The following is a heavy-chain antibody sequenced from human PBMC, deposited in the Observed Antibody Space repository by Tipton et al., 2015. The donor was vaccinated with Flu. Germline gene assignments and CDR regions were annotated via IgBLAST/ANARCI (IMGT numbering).Heavy chain of an antibody. CDR2: INPNTGGT. V-gene: IGHV1-2*06. J-gene: IGHJ4*02. D-gene: IGHD3-22*01. CDR3: ARGNFFESSGLFD. CDR1: GYTFTGDF. Sequence: QLVQSGAEVKKPGASVRVSCEASGYTFTGDFIYWVRLAPGQGLEWMGRINPNTGGTNFAPKFQDRVTLTRDTSINTAYLEMRSLTSDDTAVYFCARGNFFESSGLFDWGQGTLVTVSS.